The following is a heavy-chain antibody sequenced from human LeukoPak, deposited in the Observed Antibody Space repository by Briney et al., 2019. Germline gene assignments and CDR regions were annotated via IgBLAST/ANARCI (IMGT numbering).Heavy chain of an antibody. CDR1: GFTFSRFW. J-gene: IGHJ6*02. D-gene: IGHD2-2*03. CDR2: INQDGSEK. Sequence: GGSLRLSCAASGFTFSRFWMTWVRQAPGRGLEWVANINQDGSEKYYVDSVKGRFTISRDNAKNSLYLQMNSLRAEDTAVYYCARASGYCSSTSCPIQYYYGMDVWGQGTTVTVSS. CDR3: ARASGYCSSTSCPIQYYYGMDV. V-gene: IGHV3-7*01.